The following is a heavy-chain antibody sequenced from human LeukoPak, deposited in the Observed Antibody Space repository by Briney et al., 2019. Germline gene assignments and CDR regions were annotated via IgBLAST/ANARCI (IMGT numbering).Heavy chain of an antibody. J-gene: IGHJ4*02. CDR2: MSGSGGST. V-gene: IGHV3-23*01. D-gene: IGHD2-15*01. CDR1: GFTFSRYA. CDR3: AKFGRVVVAASDC. Sequence: GGSLRLSLAASGFTFSRYALSWVRQAPGKGLEWASAMSGSGGSTFYANSVKGRFTLSRDNSYNTLYLQTNSLPAEDMAVYYCAKFGRVVVAASDCWGQRTPVTVSS.